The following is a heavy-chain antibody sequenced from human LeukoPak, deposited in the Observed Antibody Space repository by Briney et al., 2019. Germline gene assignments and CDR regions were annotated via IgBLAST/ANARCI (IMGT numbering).Heavy chain of an antibody. V-gene: IGHV4-31*02. CDR3: ARSLGAAADYNWFDP. Sequence: SQTLSLTWTVSGGSISSGGYYWSWIRQHPGKGLEWIGYIYYSGSTYYNPSLKSRVTISVDTSKNQFSLKLSSVTAADTAVYYCARSLGAAADYNWFDPWGQGTLVTVSS. J-gene: IGHJ5*02. CDR1: GGSISSGGYY. CDR2: IYYSGST. D-gene: IGHD6-13*01.